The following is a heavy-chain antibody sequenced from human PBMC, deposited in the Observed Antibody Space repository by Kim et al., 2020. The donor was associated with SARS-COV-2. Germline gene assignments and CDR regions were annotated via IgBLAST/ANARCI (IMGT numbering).Heavy chain of an antibody. V-gene: IGHV3-30*18. CDR1: GFTFSSYG. CDR3: AKNQQQLVRGGYYYYGMDV. Sequence: GGSLRLSCAASGFTFSSYGMHWVRQAPGKGLEWVAVISYDGSNKYYADSVKGRFTISRDNSKNTLYLQMNSLRAEDTAVYYCAKNQQQLVRGGYYYYGMDVWGQGTTVTVSS. J-gene: IGHJ6*02. D-gene: IGHD6-13*01. CDR2: ISYDGSNK.